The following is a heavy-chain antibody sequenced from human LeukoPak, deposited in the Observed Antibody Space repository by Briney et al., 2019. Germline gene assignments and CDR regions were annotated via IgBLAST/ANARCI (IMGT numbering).Heavy chain of an antibody. CDR1: GYTLTSYG. V-gene: IGHV1-18*01. CDR3: ARRGGSGLVGYYYYYGMDV. D-gene: IGHD2-15*01. Sequence: GASVKVSCKASGYTLTSYGISWVRQAPGQGLEWMGWISAYNGNTNYAQKLQGRVTMTTDTSTSTAYMELRSLRSDDTAVYYCARRGGSGLVGYYYYYGMDVWGQGTTVTVSS. CDR2: ISAYNGNT. J-gene: IGHJ6*02.